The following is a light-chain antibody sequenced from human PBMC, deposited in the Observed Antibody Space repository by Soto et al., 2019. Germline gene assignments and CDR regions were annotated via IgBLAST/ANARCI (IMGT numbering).Light chain of an antibody. J-gene: IGLJ1*01. Sequence: QSVLTRPLSVSGAPGQRVTISCTRNSSNIGAGYDVHWYQQLPGTAPKLLIYGNSNRPSGVPDRFSGSKSGTSASLAITGLQADDEADYYCQSYDSSMSAHVFGTGTKVTVL. CDR3: QSYDSSMSAHV. V-gene: IGLV1-40*01. CDR1: SSNIGAGYD. CDR2: GNS.